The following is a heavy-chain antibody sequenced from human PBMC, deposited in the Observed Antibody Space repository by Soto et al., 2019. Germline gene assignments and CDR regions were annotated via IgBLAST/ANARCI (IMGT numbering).Heavy chain of an antibody. CDR2: ITPTGGSS. V-gene: IGHV3-23*01. Sequence: GGSLRLSCAASGFTYSSYAMTWVRQAPGKGLEWVSAITPTGGSSYYADSVKGRFTISRDNSKNTLFLQMNSLRAEDTAVYYCAKGAVAGSMVKLNFDNWGQGTLVTVSS. CDR1: GFTYSSYA. CDR3: AKGAVAGSMVKLNFDN. J-gene: IGHJ4*02. D-gene: IGHD6-19*01.